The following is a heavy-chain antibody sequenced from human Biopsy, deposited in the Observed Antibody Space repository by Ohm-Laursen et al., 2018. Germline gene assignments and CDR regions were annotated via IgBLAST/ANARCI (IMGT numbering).Heavy chain of an antibody. CDR1: GGSFSGYY. CDR3: ARLTGDYIWGNWRINHDPFDI. Sequence: SQTLSLTCAVSGGSFSGYYWSWIRQTPGEGLEWIGEVSHSGSTNYNPSLKSRVTISVDTSKNQFSLNLSSVTAADTAVYYCARLTGDYIWGNWRINHDPFDIWDQGTSVTVSS. CDR2: VSHSGST. D-gene: IGHD3-16*01. V-gene: IGHV4-34*01. J-gene: IGHJ3*02.